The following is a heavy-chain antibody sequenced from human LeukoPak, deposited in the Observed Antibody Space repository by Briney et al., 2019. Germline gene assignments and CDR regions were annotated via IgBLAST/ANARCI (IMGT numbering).Heavy chain of an antibody. Sequence: ASVQVSCKASGYTFTCYGISWVRQAPGPGHEWMGWISAYNGNTTYAQRLQARVAMTTVTSTSAAYMELRSLRTDDTAVYYCARVRDYGDYGARFDYWGQGTLVTVSS. CDR2: ISAYNGNT. CDR3: ARVRDYGDYGARFDY. D-gene: IGHD4-17*01. J-gene: IGHJ4*02. CDR1: GYTFTCYG. V-gene: IGHV1-18*01.